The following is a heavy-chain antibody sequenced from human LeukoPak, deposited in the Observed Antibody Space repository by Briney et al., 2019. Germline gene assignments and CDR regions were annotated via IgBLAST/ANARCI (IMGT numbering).Heavy chain of an antibody. CDR2: INSHSGAT. V-gene: IGHV1-2*02. CDR1: GYTFTGYG. CDR3: ARPPTGHYDYEVFDY. D-gene: IGHD5-12*01. J-gene: IGHJ4*02. Sequence: GASVKVSCKASGYTFTGYGITWVRQAPGQGLEWLGWINSHSGATKYAPKFQGRVTMTRDTSIKTSYMELNTLRSDDTAVYYCARPPTGHYDYEVFDYWGQGTLVTVSS.